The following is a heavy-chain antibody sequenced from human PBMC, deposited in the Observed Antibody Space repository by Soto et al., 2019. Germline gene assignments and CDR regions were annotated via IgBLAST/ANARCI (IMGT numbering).Heavy chain of an antibody. CDR2: ISGYNGDT. D-gene: IGHD6-13*01. CDR3: ARGGSSWSTEYYQH. CDR1: GYIFSNYG. Sequence: QVQLVQCRAEVKKPGASVKVSCKASGYIFSNYGISWVRQAPGQGPEWMGWISGYNGDTKYAQKFQGRVTMTTDTSTSTAYMEVRSLRADDTAVYYCARGGSSWSTEYYQHWGKGTLVIVSS. V-gene: IGHV1-18*01. J-gene: IGHJ1*01.